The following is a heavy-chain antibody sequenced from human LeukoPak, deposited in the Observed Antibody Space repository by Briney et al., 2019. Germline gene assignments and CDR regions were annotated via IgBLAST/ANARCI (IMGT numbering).Heavy chain of an antibody. CDR3: AKGLFSAYDKYLDS. J-gene: IGHJ4*02. Sequence: GGSLRLSCVASEFTFSHYGMHWVRQAPGKGPEWAALVWFDGSNEYYADSVKGRFTISRDNSKNTVYLQMNSLRVEDTAVYYCAKGLFSAYDKYLDSWGQGTLVTVSS. CDR1: EFTFSHYG. D-gene: IGHD5-12*01. V-gene: IGHV3-33*06. CDR2: VWFDGSNE.